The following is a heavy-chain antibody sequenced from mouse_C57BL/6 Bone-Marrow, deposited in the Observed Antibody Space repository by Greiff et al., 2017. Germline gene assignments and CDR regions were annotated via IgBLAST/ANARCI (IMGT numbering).Heavy chain of an antibody. Sequence: EVQLQESGPELVKPGDSVKISCKASGYSFTGYFMNWVMQSHGKSLEWIGRINPYNGDTFYNQKFKGKATLTVDKSSSTAHMELRSLTSEDTAVYYCASDGYYGSSKGYFDVWGTGTTVTVSS. J-gene: IGHJ1*03. CDR2: INPYNGDT. CDR1: GYSFTGYF. D-gene: IGHD1-1*01. V-gene: IGHV1-20*01. CDR3: ASDGYYGSSKGYFDV.